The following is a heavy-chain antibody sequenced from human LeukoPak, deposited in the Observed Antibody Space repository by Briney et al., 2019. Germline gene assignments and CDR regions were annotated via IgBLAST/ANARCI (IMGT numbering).Heavy chain of an antibody. CDR3: AIVLRERPMPPHGDN. CDR1: GGTFSSYA. CDR2: IIPLFRTS. J-gene: IGHJ4*02. D-gene: IGHD2-2*01. Sequence: GASVKVSCKASGGTFSSYAISWVRQAPGQGLEWMGGIIPLFRTSNHVQKFQGRVTLTADESTTTAYMELSSLTSEDTAVYYCAIVLRERPMPPHGDNWGQGTLVIVSS. V-gene: IGHV1-69*01.